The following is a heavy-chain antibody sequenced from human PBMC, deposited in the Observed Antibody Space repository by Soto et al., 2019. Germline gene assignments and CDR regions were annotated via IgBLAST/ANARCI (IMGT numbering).Heavy chain of an antibody. CDR3: ARDRTTVRRRFDY. CDR1: GGSFSGYY. D-gene: IGHD4-17*01. J-gene: IGHJ4*02. V-gene: IGHV4-34*01. CDR2: INHSGST. Sequence: QVQLQQWGAGLLKPSETLSLTCAVYGGSFSGYYWSWIRQPPGKGLEWIGEINHSGSTNYNPSLKRRVTISVDTSKNQFSLKLSSVTAADTAVYYCARDRTTVRRRFDYWGQGTLVTVSS.